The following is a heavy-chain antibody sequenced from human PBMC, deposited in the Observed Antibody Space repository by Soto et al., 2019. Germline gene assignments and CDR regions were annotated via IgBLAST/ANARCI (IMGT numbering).Heavy chain of an antibody. Sequence: QVQLQESGPGLVKPSETLSLTCAVSGDSISSYYCMWIRQPPGKGLESIGYLYYGRSANYNPSLQRGVTLSVATSTNQCSLTLSSMTAADTAVYYCALRSMAVVPEYWGQGTLVTVSS. D-gene: IGHD3-22*01. CDR3: ALRSMAVVPEY. CDR1: GDSISSYY. CDR2: LYYGRSA. V-gene: IGHV4-59*01. J-gene: IGHJ4*02.